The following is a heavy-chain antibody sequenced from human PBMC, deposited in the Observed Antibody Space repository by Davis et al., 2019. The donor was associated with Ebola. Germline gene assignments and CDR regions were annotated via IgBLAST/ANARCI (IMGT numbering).Heavy chain of an antibody. J-gene: IGHJ6*02. V-gene: IGHV4-4*07. CDR3: ARGLRYFAWLLSDYYYGMDV. CDR1: GGSISSYY. Sequence: PSETLSLTCTVSGGSISSYYWSWIRQPAGKGLEWIGRIYTSGSTNYNPSLKSRVTMSVDTSKNQFSLKLSSVTAADTAVYYCARGLRYFAWLLSDYYYGMDVWGQGTTVTVSS. D-gene: IGHD3-9*01. CDR2: IYTSGST.